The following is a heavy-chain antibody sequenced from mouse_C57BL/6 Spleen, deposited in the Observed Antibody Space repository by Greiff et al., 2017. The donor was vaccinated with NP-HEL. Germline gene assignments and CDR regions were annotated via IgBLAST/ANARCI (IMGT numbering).Heavy chain of an antibody. V-gene: IGHV1-72*01. J-gene: IGHJ4*01. CDR3: ARDSSGYRYAMDY. CDR1: GYTFTSYW. CDR2: IDPNSGGT. D-gene: IGHD3-2*02. Sequence: QVQLQQPGAELVKPGASVKLSCKASGYTFTSYWMHWVKQRPGRGLGWIGRIDPNSGGTKYNEKFKSKATLTVDKPSSTAYMQLSSLTSEDSAVYYCARDSSGYRYAMDYWGQGTSVTVSS.